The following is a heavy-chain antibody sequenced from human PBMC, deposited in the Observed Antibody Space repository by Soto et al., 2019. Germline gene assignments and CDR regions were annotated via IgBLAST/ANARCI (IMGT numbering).Heavy chain of an antibody. CDR3: ARARVAARPLHYYYDGIDV. V-gene: IGHV3-30-3*01. CDR1: GFTFSSYA. J-gene: IGHJ6*02. D-gene: IGHD6-6*01. Sequence: GGSLRLSCAASGFTFSSYAMHWVRQAPGKGLEWVAVISYDGNNKYYSDSGKVQFTISRDNSKNTLYLQMNMLRAEDTAVYSCARARVAARPLHYYYDGIDVWGQGTTVTVSS. CDR2: ISYDGNNK.